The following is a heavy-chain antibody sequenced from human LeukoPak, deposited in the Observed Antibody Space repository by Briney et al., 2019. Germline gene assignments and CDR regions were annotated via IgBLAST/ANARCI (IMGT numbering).Heavy chain of an antibody. CDR2: ISGDGGST. D-gene: IGHD6-13*01. Sequence: PGGSLRLSCAASGFTFDDYAMHWVRQAPGKGLEWVSLISGDGGSTYYADSVKGRFTISRDNSKNSLYLQMNSLRTEDTALYYCAKFADRDQGIAAAGTNYWGQGTLVTVSS. V-gene: IGHV3-43*02. CDR3: AKFADRDQGIAAAGTNY. CDR1: GFTFDDYA. J-gene: IGHJ4*02.